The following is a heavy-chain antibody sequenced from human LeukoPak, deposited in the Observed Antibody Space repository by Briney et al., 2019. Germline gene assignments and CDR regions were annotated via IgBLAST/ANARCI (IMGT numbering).Heavy chain of an antibody. CDR1: GFTFSSYE. Sequence: QSGGSLRLSCAASGFTFSSYEMNWVRQAPGKGLEWVSYISSSGSTIYYADSVKGRFTISRDNAKNSLYLQMNSLRAEDTAVYYCARDRSGYDYYYYYYMDVWGKGTTVTVPS. V-gene: IGHV3-48*03. D-gene: IGHD5-12*01. J-gene: IGHJ6*03. CDR3: ARDRSGYDYYYYYYMDV. CDR2: ISSSGSTI.